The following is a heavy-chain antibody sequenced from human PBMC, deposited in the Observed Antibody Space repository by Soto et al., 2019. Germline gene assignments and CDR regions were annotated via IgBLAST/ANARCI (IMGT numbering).Heavy chain of an antibody. CDR1: GFTFSSYA. CDR2: ISGSGGST. D-gene: IGHD3-16*01. Sequence: GGSLRLSCAASGFTFSSYAMSWVRQAPGKGLEWVSAISGSGGSTYYADSVKGRFTISRDNSKNTLYLQMNSLRAEDTAVYYCAKVAGRISKGGYDAFDIRGQGTMVTVSS. J-gene: IGHJ3*02. CDR3: AKVAGRISKGGYDAFDI. V-gene: IGHV3-23*01.